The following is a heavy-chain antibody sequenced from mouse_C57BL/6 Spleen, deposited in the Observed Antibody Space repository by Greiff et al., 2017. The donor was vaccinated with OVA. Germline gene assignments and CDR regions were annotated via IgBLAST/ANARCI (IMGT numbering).Heavy chain of an antibody. CDR2: ISYDGSN. CDR1: GYSITSGYY. Sequence: EVQVVESGPGLVKPSQSLSLTCSVTGYSITSGYYWNWIRQFPGNKLEWMGYISYDGSNNYNPSLKNRISITRDTSKNQFFLKLNSVTTEDTATYYCAGDPEWFAYWGQGTLVTVSA. V-gene: IGHV3-6*01. CDR3: AGDPEWFAY. J-gene: IGHJ3*01.